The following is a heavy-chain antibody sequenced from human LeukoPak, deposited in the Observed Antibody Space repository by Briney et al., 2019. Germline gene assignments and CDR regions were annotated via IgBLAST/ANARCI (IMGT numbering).Heavy chain of an antibody. D-gene: IGHD3-16*02. CDR1: GGTFISYA. CDR3: ARGGITFGGVIVPNWFDP. V-gene: IGHV1-69*06. CDR2: IIPIFGTA. Sequence: VXXXCKXXGGTFISYAISWVRQAPGQGLEWMGGIIPIFGTANYAQKFQGRVTITADKSTSTAYMELSSLRSEDTAVYYCARGGITFGGVIVPNWFDPWGQGTLVTVSS. J-gene: IGHJ5*02.